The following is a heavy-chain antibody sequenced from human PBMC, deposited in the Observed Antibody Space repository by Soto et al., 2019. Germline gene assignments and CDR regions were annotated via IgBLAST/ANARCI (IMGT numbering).Heavy chain of an antibody. CDR3: ARGRRDRMNYDFWSGYYTGIKCYGMDV. D-gene: IGHD3-3*01. Sequence: PSETLSLTCTVSGGSISSYYWSWIRQPAGKGLEWIGRIYTSGSTNYNPSLKSRVTMSVDTSKNQFSLKLSSVTAADTAVYYCARGRRDRMNYDFWSGYYTGIKCYGMDVWGQGTTVTVSS. J-gene: IGHJ6*02. CDR1: GGSISSYY. V-gene: IGHV4-4*07. CDR2: IYTSGST.